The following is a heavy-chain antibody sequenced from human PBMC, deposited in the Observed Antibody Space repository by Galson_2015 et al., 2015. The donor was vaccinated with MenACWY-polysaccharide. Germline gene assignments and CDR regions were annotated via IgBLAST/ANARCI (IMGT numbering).Heavy chain of an antibody. J-gene: IGHJ5*01. Sequence: ETLSLPCPVSGAPVSSTTDYWRWLRPSPGKGLEWIGFMSSNGGANRNPSLKSRDTISIDTSKNQFSLRLNSVTAADTAMYYCAREPTYSGSFGWFDSWGQGTLVTVSP. CDR3: AREPTYSGSFGWFDS. CDR2: MSSNGGA. V-gene: IGHV4-61*01. D-gene: IGHD1-26*01. CDR1: GAPVSSTTDY.